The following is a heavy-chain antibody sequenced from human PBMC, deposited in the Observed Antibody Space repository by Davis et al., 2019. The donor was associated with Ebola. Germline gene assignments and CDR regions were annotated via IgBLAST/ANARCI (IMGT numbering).Heavy chain of an antibody. J-gene: IGHJ4*02. CDR2: IYYSGST. CDR3: ARGTYYGTGSH. D-gene: IGHD3-10*01. CDR1: GGSISSISYY. Sequence: SESLSLTCTVSGGSISSISYYWGWLRQPPGTGLEWFGLIYYSGSTNYNPSLKGRVTISAATSKNQFSLRLRSLTAADTVGYYCARGTYYGTGSHWGQGTRVTVSS. V-gene: IGHV4-61*05.